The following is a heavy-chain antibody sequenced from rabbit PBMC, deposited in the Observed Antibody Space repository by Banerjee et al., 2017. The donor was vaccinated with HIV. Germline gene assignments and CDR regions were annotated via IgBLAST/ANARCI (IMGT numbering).Heavy chain of an antibody. J-gene: IGHJ4*01. V-gene: IGHV1S7*01. CDR2: IYASEGSA. Sequence: QLEESGGGLVKPEGSLTLTCKASGFDFSSYYMSWVRQAPGKGLEWIGIIYASEGSADYASWVNGRFTISSDSAQNTVDLQINSLTAADTATYFCARGGLWGPGTLVTVS. CDR1: GFDFSSYY. CDR3: ARGGL.